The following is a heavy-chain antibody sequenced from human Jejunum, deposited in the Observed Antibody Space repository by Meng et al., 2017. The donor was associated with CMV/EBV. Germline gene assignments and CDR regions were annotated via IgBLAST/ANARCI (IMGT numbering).Heavy chain of an antibody. J-gene: IGHJ5*02. D-gene: IGHD2-15*01. Sequence: GFSLNTNGEGEGVGWIRQPPGKALEWLALSYWDDDQRYTSSMRSRLTVTKDTSKKQVVLTMTNMDPVDTGTYYCAHRRGASDNWFDPWGQGILVTVSS. CDR1: GFSLNTNGEGEG. V-gene: IGHV2-5*02. CDR3: AHRRGASDNWFDP. CDR2: SYWDDDQ.